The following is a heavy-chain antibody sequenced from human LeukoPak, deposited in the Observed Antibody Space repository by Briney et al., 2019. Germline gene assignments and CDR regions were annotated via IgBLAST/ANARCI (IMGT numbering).Heavy chain of an antibody. Sequence: GGSLRLSCAASGFTFSSYGMHWVRQAPGKGLEWVAVIWYDGSNKYYADSVKGRFTISRDNSKNTLYLQMNSLRAEDTAVYYCAKGRPVGEGYYYYMDVWGKGTTVTVSS. J-gene: IGHJ6*03. V-gene: IGHV3-33*06. D-gene: IGHD3-16*01. CDR3: AKGRPVGEGYYYYMDV. CDR2: IWYDGSNK. CDR1: GFTFSSYG.